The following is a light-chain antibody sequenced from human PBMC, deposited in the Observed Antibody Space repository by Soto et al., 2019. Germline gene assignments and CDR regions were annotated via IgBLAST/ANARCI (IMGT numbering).Light chain of an antibody. CDR1: QSVSSSH. J-gene: IGKJ1*01. Sequence: ETVLTQSPGTLSSSPGERVTLSCRASQSVSSSHIAWYQQKPGQAPRLLIYGPSNRATGIPDRFSGSGSGTDFTLTISSLEPEDFAVYYCQQRSNWPWTFGQGTKVEIK. CDR3: QQRSNWPWT. V-gene: IGKV3D-20*02. CDR2: GPS.